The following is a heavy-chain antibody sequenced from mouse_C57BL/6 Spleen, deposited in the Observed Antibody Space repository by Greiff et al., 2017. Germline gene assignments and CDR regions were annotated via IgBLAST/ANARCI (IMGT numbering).Heavy chain of an antibody. CDR2: ISYDGSN. CDR1: GYSITSGYY. D-gene: IGHD1-1*01. CDR3: ARDRYYYDSGYGAMDY. J-gene: IGHJ4*01. V-gene: IGHV3-6*01. Sequence: DVQLQESGPGLVKPSQSLSLTCSVTGYSITSGYYWNWIRQFPGNKLEWMGYISYDGSNNYNPSLKNRISITRDTAKNQFCLKLNSVTTENTAKYYCARDRYYYDSGYGAMDYWGQGTSLTVSS.